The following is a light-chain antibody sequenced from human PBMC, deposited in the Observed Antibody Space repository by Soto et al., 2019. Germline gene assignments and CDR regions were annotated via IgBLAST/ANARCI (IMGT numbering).Light chain of an antibody. CDR2: EVS. Sequence: QAVVIQPASVSGSPGQSITISCTGTSSDVGGSNYVSWYQHHPHRAPKLLIYEVSYRPSGVSHRFSGSKSGNTASLTISGLQAEDEADYYCSSYTSSNTLEVFGIGTKLTVL. CDR3: SSYTSSNTLEV. V-gene: IGLV2-14*01. CDR1: SSDVGGSNY. J-gene: IGLJ1*01.